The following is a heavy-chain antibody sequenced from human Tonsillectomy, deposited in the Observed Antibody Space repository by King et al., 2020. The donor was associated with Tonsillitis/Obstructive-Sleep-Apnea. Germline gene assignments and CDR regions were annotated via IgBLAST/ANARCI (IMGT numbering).Heavy chain of an antibody. CDR2: IYYSGST. Sequence: MQLQESGPGLVKPSETLSLTCTVSGGSISSYYWSWIRQPPGKGLECIGYIYYSGSTNYNPSLKSRVTISVDTSKNQFSLKLSSVTAADTAVYYCAREALDAFDIWGQGTMVTVSS. J-gene: IGHJ3*02. V-gene: IGHV4-59*01. CDR1: GGSISSYY. CDR3: AREALDAFDI.